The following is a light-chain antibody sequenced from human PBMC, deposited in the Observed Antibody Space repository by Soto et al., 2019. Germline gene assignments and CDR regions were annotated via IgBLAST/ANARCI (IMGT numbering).Light chain of an antibody. Sequence: EIVLTQSPATLSLSPGDRAVLSCRASQSVSRSLTWYQHKAGQAPRLLIYDASNRATGIPARFSGSGSGTDFTLTISSLEPEDFAVYWCQQYDSSPRTFGQGTKVDIK. CDR2: DAS. V-gene: IGKV3-11*01. CDR1: QSVSRS. J-gene: IGKJ1*01. CDR3: QQYDSSPRT.